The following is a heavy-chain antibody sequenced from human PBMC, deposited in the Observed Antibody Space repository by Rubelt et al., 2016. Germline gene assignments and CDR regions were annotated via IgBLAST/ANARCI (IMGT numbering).Heavy chain of an antibody. CDR3: AREGDQGLFGVVWKNWFDP. V-gene: IGHV3-48*04. CDR2: ISSSSSTI. D-gene: IGHD3-3*01. J-gene: IGHJ5*02. Sequence: LEWVSYISSSSSTIYYADSVKGRFTISRDNAKNSLYLQMNSLRAEDTAVYYCAREGDQGLFGVVWKNWFDPWGQGTLVTVSS.